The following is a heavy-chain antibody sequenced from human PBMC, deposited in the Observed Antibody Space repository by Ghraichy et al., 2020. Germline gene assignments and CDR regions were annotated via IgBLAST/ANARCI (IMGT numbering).Heavy chain of an antibody. V-gene: IGHV3-53*01. J-gene: IGHJ5*02. CDR2: INSGGST. CDR1: GFNVRSNT. D-gene: IGHD6-13*01. CDR3: ARQKAGQQPGGFGP. Sequence: GGSLRLSCAASGFNVRSNTMSWVRQAPGKGLEWVCTINSGGSTYHADSVKGRFTISRDNSRNTLYLQMNSLRVEDTAVYYCARQKAGQQPGGFGPWGRGTAVTVSS.